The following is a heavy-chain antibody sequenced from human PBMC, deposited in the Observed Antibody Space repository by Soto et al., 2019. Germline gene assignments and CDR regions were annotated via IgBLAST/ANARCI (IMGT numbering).Heavy chain of an antibody. CDR3: ARHGAVAGNINFDY. V-gene: IGHV1-3*01. CDR2: INAGNGNT. J-gene: IGHJ4*02. Sequence: ASVKVSCKASGYTFTNCAIHWVRQAPGQRLEWIGWINAGNGNTKYSQKFQDRVTIPRDTSASTAYMELSSLRSEDTAVSYSARHGAVAGNINFDYWGQGTLVTVSS. CDR1: GYTFTNCA. D-gene: IGHD6-19*01.